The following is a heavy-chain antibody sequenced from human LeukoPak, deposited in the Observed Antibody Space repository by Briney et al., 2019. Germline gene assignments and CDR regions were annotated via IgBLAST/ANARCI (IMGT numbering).Heavy chain of an antibody. V-gene: IGHV4-34*01. Sequence: PSETLSLTCAVYGGSFSGYYWSWIRRPPGKGLEWIGEINHSGSTNYNPSLKSRVTISVDTSKNQFSLKLSSVTAADTAVYYCATDQRGIAAAYWGQGTLVTVSS. CDR1: GGSFSGYY. CDR3: ATDQRGIAAAY. CDR2: INHSGST. D-gene: IGHD6-13*01. J-gene: IGHJ4*02.